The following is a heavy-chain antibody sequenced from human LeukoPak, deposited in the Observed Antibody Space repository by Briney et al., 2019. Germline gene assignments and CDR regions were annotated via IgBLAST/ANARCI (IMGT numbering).Heavy chain of an antibody. D-gene: IGHD3-22*01. CDR1: ELTFSSYS. V-gene: IGHV3-48*01. Sequence: GGSLRLSCAASELTFSSYSMNWVRQAPGKGLEWVSYITNSGNSKSYADSVKGRFTISRDNTKNSLYLQMNGLRAEDTAVYYCARIRSSGYLTFDYWGQGILVTVSS. CDR3: ARIRSSGYLTFDY. CDR2: ITNSGNSK. J-gene: IGHJ4*02.